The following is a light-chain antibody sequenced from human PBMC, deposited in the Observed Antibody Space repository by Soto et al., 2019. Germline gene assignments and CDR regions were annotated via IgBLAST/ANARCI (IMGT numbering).Light chain of an antibody. CDR2: GAS. CDR1: QSIGSN. CDR3: QRYNDWPPWT. V-gene: IGKV3-15*01. J-gene: IGKJ1*01. Sequence: IVMTQSPATLSVSPGDTATLFCRASQSIGSNLAWYQQKPGQAPRLLIHGASTRATGVPSRFNGSGSGTDFTLTISSLQSEDFAVYYCQRYNDWPPWTFGQGTKVDIK.